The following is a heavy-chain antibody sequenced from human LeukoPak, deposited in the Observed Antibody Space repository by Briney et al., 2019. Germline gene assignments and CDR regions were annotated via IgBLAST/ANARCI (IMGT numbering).Heavy chain of an antibody. J-gene: IGHJ6*02. CDR3: ARAGYCTNGVCYGMDV. Sequence: GGSLRLSCAASGFTFSSYGMHWVRQAPGKGLEWVAVISYDGSNKYYADSVKGRFTISRDNSKNTLYLQMNSLRAEDTAVYYCARAGYCTNGVCYGMDVWGQGTTVTVSS. CDR1: GFTFSSYG. V-gene: IGHV3-30*03. CDR2: ISYDGSNK. D-gene: IGHD2-8*01.